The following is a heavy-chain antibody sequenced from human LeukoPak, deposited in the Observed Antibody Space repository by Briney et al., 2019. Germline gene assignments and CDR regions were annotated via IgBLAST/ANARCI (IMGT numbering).Heavy chain of an antibody. Sequence: PGGSLRLSCAASGFTFSSYAMSWVRQAPGKGLEWVSAISGSGGSTYYADSVKGRFTISRDNSKNTLYLQMNSLRAEDTAVYYYAKGDTGYYYYGMDVWGQGTTVTVSS. V-gene: IGHV3-23*01. CDR2: ISGSGGST. J-gene: IGHJ6*02. CDR1: GFTFSSYA. D-gene: IGHD1-1*01. CDR3: AKGDTGYYYYGMDV.